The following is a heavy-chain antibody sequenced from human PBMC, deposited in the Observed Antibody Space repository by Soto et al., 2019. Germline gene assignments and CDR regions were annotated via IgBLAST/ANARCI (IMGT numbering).Heavy chain of an antibody. CDR1: GGTLSNYA. CDR3: VREVRVHTPVFGI. Sequence: QVQLVQSGAEVKKPGSSVKVSCKAFGGTLSNYAINWVRQAPGQGLEWMGDISPTFGKANYAQKFQGKVTITADESSSTAYMELISLTSEDTALYYCVREVRVHTPVFGIWGQGTLVTVSS. CDR2: ISPTFGKA. V-gene: IGHV1-69*01. D-gene: IGHD2-2*01. J-gene: IGHJ4*02.